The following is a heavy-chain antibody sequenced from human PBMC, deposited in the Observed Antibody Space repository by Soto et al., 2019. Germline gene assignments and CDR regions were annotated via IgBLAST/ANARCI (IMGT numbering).Heavy chain of an antibody. D-gene: IGHD2-2*01. J-gene: IGHJ6*02. V-gene: IGHV1-69*06. CDR2: IIPIFGTA. CDR3: AREDIVVVPAARKDHYYYYGMDV. Sequence: SVKVSCKASGGTFSSYAISWVRQAPGQGLEWMGGIIPIFGTANYAQKFQGRVTITADKSTSTAYMELSSLRSEDTAVYYCAREDIVVVPAARKDHYYYYGMDVWGQGTTVTVSS. CDR1: GGTFSSYA.